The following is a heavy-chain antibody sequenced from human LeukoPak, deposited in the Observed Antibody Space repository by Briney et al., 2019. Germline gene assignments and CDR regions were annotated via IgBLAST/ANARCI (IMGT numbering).Heavy chain of an antibody. D-gene: IGHD3-10*01. Sequence: ASVKVSCKASGYTFTDYYMHWVRQATGQGLEWMGWIYPNSGGTNYAQNFQGGVTMTRDTSISTAYMGLSRLRSDDTAVYFCARGRSDYYLDSWGQGTLVTVSS. V-gene: IGHV1-2*02. CDR1: GYTFTDYY. J-gene: IGHJ4*02. CDR2: IYPNSGGT. CDR3: ARGRSDYYLDS.